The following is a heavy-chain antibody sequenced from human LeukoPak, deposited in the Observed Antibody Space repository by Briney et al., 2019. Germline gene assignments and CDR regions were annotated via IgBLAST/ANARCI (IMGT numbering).Heavy chain of an antibody. D-gene: IGHD3-10*01. Sequence: GGSLRLSCAASGFTFSNAWMSWVRQAPGKGLEWVGRIKSKTDGGTTDYAAPVKGRFTISRDDSKNTLYLQMNSLKTEDTAVYYCTTAGTFKVLLKGTYYYYYYMDVWGKGTTVTVSS. V-gene: IGHV3-15*01. CDR1: GFTFSNAW. CDR2: IKSKTDGGTT. CDR3: TTAGTFKVLLKGTYYYYYYMDV. J-gene: IGHJ6*03.